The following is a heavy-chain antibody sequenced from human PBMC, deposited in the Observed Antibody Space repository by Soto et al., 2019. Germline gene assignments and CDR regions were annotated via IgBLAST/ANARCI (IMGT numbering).Heavy chain of an antibody. D-gene: IGHD2-8*01. J-gene: IGHJ6*02. CDR2: IYYSGST. Sequence: SETLSLTCTVSGGSVSSGSHYWSWIRQPPGKGLEWIGYIYYSGSTNYNPSLESRVTISVDTSKNQFSLKLSSVTAADTAVYSCARARYSVYANITYGIDVWGQGTTVTVAS. CDR1: GGSVSSGSHY. V-gene: IGHV4-61*01. CDR3: ARARYSVYANITYGIDV.